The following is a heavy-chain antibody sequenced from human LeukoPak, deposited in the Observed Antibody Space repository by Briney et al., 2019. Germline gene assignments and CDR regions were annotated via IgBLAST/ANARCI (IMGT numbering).Heavy chain of an antibody. V-gene: IGHV1-18*01. Sequence: GASVKVSCKASGYTFTSYGISWVRQAPGRGLEWMGWISAYNGNTNYAQKLQGRVTMTTDTSTSTAYMELRSLRSDDTAVYYCARDLEPTTMIENPSPHYWGQGTLVTVSS. CDR3: ARDLEPTTMIENPSPHY. J-gene: IGHJ4*02. CDR1: GYTFTSYG. CDR2: ISAYNGNT. D-gene: IGHD3-22*01.